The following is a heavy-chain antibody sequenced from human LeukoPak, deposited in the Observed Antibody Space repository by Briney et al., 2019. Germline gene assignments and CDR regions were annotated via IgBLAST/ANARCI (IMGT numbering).Heavy chain of an antibody. J-gene: IGHJ4*02. Sequence: GGSLRLSCAASGFTFSSYGMHWVRQAPGKGLEWVAVISYDGSNKYYADSVKGRFTISRDNSKYTLYLQMNSLRAEDTAVYYCAKDRYYDYVWGSSPDDYWGQGTLVTVSS. CDR3: AKDRYYDYVWGSSPDDY. CDR1: GFTFSSYG. V-gene: IGHV3-30*18. D-gene: IGHD3-16*01. CDR2: ISYDGSNK.